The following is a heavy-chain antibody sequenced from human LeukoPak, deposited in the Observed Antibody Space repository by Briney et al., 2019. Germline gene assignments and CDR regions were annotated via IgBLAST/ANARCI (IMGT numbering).Heavy chain of an antibody. J-gene: IGHJ4*02. V-gene: IGHV3-15*01. D-gene: IGHD3-3*01. CDR3: APTRDMGGVYYFDY. CDR1: GFTFSNAW. CDR2: IKSKSDGGTT. Sequence: KPGGSLRLSCAASGFTFSNAWMSWVRQAPGKGLEWVGRIKSKSDGGTTDYAAPVKGRFTISRDHSKNTLYLQMNSLRAEDTAVYYCAPTRDMGGVYYFDYWGQGTLVTVSS.